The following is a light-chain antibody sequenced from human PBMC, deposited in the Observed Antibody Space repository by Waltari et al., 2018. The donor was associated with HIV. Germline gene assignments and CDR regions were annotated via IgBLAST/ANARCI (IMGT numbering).Light chain of an antibody. CDR1: QSVGNY. V-gene: IGKV3-11*01. CDR3: QQRSSWPSIT. CDR2: DAS. Sequence: EIVLTQSPPPLSFSPGERAPLSCRASQSVGNYLAWYQQRPGQAPRLLIFDASNRATAIPARFSGSGSETDFTLTISSLEPEDFAVYYCQQRSSWPSITFGQGTRLDI. J-gene: IGKJ5*01.